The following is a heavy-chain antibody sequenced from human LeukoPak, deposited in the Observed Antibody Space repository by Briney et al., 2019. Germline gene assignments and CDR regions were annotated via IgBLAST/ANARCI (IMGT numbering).Heavy chain of an antibody. CDR2: ISNSGSNT. Sequence: GGSLRLSCAASGFTFSDYYMSWIGKAPGQGLEGGSYISNSGSNTYYADSVKGRFTISRDNAKNSLYLQMNSLRAEDTAVYYCARGSDYEIGHDYWGQGTLVTVSS. CDR3: ARGSDYEIGHDY. J-gene: IGHJ4*02. V-gene: IGHV3-11*04. CDR1: GFTFSDYY. D-gene: IGHD3-9*01.